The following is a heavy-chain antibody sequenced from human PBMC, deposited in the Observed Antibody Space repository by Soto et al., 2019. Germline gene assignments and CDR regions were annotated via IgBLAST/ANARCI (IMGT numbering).Heavy chain of an antibody. D-gene: IGHD3-22*01. Sequence: PGGSLRLSCAASGFTFASYAMSWVRQAPGKGLEWVSAISVSGDSTYYADSVKGRFTISRDDSKNTLYLQMNSLRAEDTAVYYCAKNTMVVVILYPWGQGALVTVSS. CDR1: GFTFASYA. J-gene: IGHJ5*02. CDR2: ISVSGDST. CDR3: AKNTMVVVILYP. V-gene: IGHV3-23*01.